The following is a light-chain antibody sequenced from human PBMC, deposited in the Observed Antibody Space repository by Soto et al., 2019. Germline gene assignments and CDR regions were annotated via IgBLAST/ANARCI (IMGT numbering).Light chain of an antibody. CDR3: QQYNTWPLIT. J-gene: IGKJ5*01. CDR2: GAS. CDR1: QTVSRH. V-gene: IGKV3-15*01. Sequence: ELVIKPAQGTLCMSRGERVTLSCWASQTVSRHLAWYQQKPGQAPRLLIFGASTRATGIPDRFSGSGSGTDFTLTISFLQSEDFAVYYCQQYNTWPLITFGPGTRLEI.